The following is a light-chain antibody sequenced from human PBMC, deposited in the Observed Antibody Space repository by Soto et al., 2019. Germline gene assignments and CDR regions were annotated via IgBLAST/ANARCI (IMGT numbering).Light chain of an antibody. V-gene: IGKV1-9*01. CDR3: QQLNSYPT. CDR1: QGISSY. J-gene: IGKJ3*01. Sequence: DIQLTQSPSFLSASVGDRVTITCQASQGISSYLAWYQQKPGKAPKLLIYAASTLQSGVPSRFSGSGSGTEFTLTISSLQPEDFATYYCQQLNSYPTFGPGTKVDIK. CDR2: AAS.